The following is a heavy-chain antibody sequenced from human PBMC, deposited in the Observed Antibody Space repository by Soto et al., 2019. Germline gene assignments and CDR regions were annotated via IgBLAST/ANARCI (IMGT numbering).Heavy chain of an antibody. V-gene: IGHV3-23*01. CDR2: ISGSGGST. D-gene: IGHD3-3*01. J-gene: IGHJ6*02. CDR3: AKALWSGYLHTIYYYYGMDV. Sequence: PGGSLRLSCAASGFTFSSYAMSWVRQVPGKGLEWVSAISGSGGSTYYADSVKGRFTISRDNSKNTLYLQMNSLRAEDTAVYYCAKALWSGYLHTIYYYYGMDVWGQGTTVTVSS. CDR1: GFTFSSYA.